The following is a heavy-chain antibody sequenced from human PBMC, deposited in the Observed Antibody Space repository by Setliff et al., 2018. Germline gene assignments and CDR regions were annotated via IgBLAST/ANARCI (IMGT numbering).Heavy chain of an antibody. CDR1: GYTFTSSG. CDR3: SRLVRYCATTACQGASGAEF. CDR2: ISVYSGNT. D-gene: IGHD2-8*01. J-gene: IGHJ4*02. Sequence: ASVKVSCKASGYTFTSSGITWVRQAPGQGLEGMGWISVYSGNTNHAQKLQGRVTMTTDTSTSTAYMELRSLTPDDTAVYYCSRLVRYCATTACQGASGAEFWGQGMLVTVSS. V-gene: IGHV1-18*01.